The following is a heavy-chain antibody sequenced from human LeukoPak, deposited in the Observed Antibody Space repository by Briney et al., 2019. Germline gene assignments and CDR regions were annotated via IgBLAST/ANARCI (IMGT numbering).Heavy chain of an antibody. Sequence: GGSLRLSCAASGFRFTDYSMSWVRQAPGKGLEWVAGLGRSGEYKYYADSVKGRFTISRDNSKDTVSLQMNSLRAEDSAIYFCVKDRPCETCMPMDAWGQGTTVTVSS. D-gene: IGHD2-2*01. CDR2: LGRSGEYK. J-gene: IGHJ6*02. CDR1: GFRFTDYS. V-gene: IGHV3-23*01. CDR3: VKDRPCETCMPMDA.